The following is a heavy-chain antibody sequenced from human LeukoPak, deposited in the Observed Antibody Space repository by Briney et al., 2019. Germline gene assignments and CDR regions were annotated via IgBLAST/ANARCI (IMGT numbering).Heavy chain of an antibody. CDR2: FDPEDGET. J-gene: IGHJ4*02. Sequence: ASVKVSCKVSGYTLTELSMHWVRQAPGKGLVWMGGFDPEDGETIYAQKFQGRVTMTEDTSTDTAYMELSSLRSEDTAVYYCVTVRITMIVVVKNYYFDYWGQGTLVTVSS. CDR3: VTVRITMIVVVKNYYFDY. CDR1: GYTLTELS. D-gene: IGHD3-22*01. V-gene: IGHV1-24*01.